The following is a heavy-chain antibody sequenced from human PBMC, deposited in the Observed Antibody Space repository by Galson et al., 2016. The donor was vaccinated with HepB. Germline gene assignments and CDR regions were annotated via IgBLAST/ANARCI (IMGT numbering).Heavy chain of an antibody. CDR3: ARSLGWYFDV. CDR1: GFTFDNYT. Sequence: SLRLSCAASGFTFDNYTMNWPRQAPGKGLEWVSSVSHSSTYVYYADSVEGRFTISRDNANNSLYLEMNSLRVEDTAVFYCARSLGWYFDVWGRGTLVTVSS. CDR2: VSHSSTYV. J-gene: IGHJ2*01. V-gene: IGHV3-21*01.